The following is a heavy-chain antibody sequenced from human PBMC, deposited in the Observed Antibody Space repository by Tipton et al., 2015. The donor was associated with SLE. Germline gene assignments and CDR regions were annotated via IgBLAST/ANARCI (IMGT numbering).Heavy chain of an antibody. Sequence: GLVKPSQTLSLACVISGDSVSSNSAAWNWIRQSPSRGLEWLGRTYQRSRWYNEYEVSVRSRITINPDTSKNQFSLQLNSVTPEDTAVYYCARGVGARGYFDYWGQGTLVTVSS. V-gene: IGHV6-1*01. CDR3: ARGVGARGYFDY. CDR1: GDSVSSNSAA. D-gene: IGHD1-26*01. CDR2: TYQRSRWYN. J-gene: IGHJ4*02.